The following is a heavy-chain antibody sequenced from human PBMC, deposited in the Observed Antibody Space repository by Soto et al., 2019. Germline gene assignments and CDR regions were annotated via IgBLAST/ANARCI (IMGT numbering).Heavy chain of an antibody. CDR2: INPNSGGT. V-gene: IGHV1-2*04. CDR1: GYTFTGYY. CDR3: ARDGGPMVRGVMSSFYYYGMDV. D-gene: IGHD3-10*01. J-gene: IGHJ6*02. Sequence: ASVKVSCKASGYTFTGYYMHWVRQAPGQGLEWIRWINPNSGGTNYAQKFQGWVTMTRDTSISTAYMELSRLRSDDTAVYYCARDGGPMVRGVMSSFYYYGMDVWGQGTTVTVSS.